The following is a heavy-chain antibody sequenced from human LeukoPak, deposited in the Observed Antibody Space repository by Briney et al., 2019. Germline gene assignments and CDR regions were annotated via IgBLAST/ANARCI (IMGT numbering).Heavy chain of an antibody. Sequence: GGSLRLSCAAPGFTFTTYAMNWVRQAPGKGLEWISSILTSDGNPYFADSVKGRFTISRDNSKNTVDLQMNSLRAEDTAVYYCARTSGWYPYFDYWGQGTLVTVSS. CDR2: ILTSDGNP. V-gene: IGHV3-23*01. J-gene: IGHJ4*02. CDR3: ARTSGWYPYFDY. D-gene: IGHD6-19*01. CDR1: GFTFTTYA.